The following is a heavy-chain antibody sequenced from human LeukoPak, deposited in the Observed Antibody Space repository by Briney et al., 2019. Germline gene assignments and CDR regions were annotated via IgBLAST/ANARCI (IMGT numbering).Heavy chain of an antibody. CDR2: IYPGDFDT. V-gene: IGHV5-51*01. J-gene: IGHJ4*02. CDR1: GYSFTSYW. Sequence: GESLKISCKGSGYSFTSYWIGWVRQMPGKGLEWMGIIYPGDFDTRYSPSFQGQVTSSVDKSISTAYLQWSSLKASDTAMYYCARRFDGGYDYYCFDYWGQGTLVTVSS. D-gene: IGHD5-12*01. CDR3: ARRFDGGYDYYCFDY.